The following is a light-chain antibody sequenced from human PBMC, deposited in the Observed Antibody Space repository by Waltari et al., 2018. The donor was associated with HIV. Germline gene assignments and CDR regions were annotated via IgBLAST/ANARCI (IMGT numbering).Light chain of an antibody. Sequence: SFVLTQPPSVSVAPGTTATISCGVWNIGSKSVHCYNQLPGQAPVLVVRFNSDRPSVIPDRFSGSNSGHTATLTITSVEAGDEADYYCQVWDSSNDHVVFGGGTXLTVL. CDR3: QVWDSSNDHVV. CDR2: FNS. CDR1: NIGSKS. V-gene: IGLV3-21*04. J-gene: IGLJ3*02.